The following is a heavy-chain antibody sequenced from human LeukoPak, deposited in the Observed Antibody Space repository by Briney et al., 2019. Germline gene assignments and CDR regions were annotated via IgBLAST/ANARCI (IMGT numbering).Heavy chain of an antibody. CDR2: FGPEDGET. Sequence: GASVKVSCKVSGYTLTELSMHWVRQAPGKGLEWMGGFGPEDGETIYAQKFQGRVTMTEDTSTDTAYMELSSLRSEDTAVYYCATPTRSHYYDILTGYSYFQHWGQGTLVTVSS. CDR3: ATPTRSHYYDILTGYSYFQH. CDR1: GYTLTELS. J-gene: IGHJ1*01. D-gene: IGHD3-9*01. V-gene: IGHV1-24*01.